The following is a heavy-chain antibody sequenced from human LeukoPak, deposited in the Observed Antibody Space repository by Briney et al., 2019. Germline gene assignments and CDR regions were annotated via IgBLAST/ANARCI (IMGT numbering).Heavy chain of an antibody. D-gene: IGHD3-10*02. Sequence: PGGSLRLSCAASGFTFSSYSLNWVRQAPGKGLEWVSSISSSSSYIYYADSVKGRFTISRDNAKNSLYLQMNSLRAEDTAVYYCAELGITMIGGVWGKGTTVTVSS. CDR3: AELGITMIGGV. CDR1: GFTFSSYS. CDR2: ISSSSSYI. J-gene: IGHJ6*04. V-gene: IGHV3-21*01.